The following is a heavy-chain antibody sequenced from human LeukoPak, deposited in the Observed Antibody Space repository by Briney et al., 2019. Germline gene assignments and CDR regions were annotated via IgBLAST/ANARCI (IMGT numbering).Heavy chain of an antibody. CDR2: IYYSGST. V-gene: IGHV4-59*01. J-gene: IGHJ4*02. Sequence: SETLSLTCTVSGGSISSYYWSWIRQPPGKGLEWIGYIYYSGSTNYNPSLKSRVTISVDTSKNQFSLKLSSVTAADTAVYYCARERTSGDLTYFDYCGQGTLVTVSS. D-gene: IGHD4-17*01. CDR3: ARERTSGDLTYFDY. CDR1: GGSISSYY.